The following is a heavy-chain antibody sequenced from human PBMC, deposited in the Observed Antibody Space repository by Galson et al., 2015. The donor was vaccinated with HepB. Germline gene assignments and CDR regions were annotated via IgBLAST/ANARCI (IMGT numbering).Heavy chain of an antibody. CDR3: FRVDLEKTSGGDS. CDR1: GFIFSDYY. CDR2: ISPSSSHV. Sequence: SLRLSCAASGFIFSDYYMSWIRQAPGKGLEWVSYISPSSSHVNHADSVKGRFTISRDNAKNSLYLRMRSLTVEDTAVYYCFRVDLEKTSGGDSWGQGTQVTVFS. D-gene: IGHD1-26*01. J-gene: IGHJ4*02. V-gene: IGHV3-11*06.